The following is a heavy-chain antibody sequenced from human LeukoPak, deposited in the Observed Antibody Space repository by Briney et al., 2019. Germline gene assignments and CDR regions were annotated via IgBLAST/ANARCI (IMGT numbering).Heavy chain of an antibody. Sequence: KPSETLSLTCTVSGGSISSSSYCWGWVRQPPGKGLEWIGSIYYSGSTYYNPSLKSRVTISVDTSKNPFSLKLSSVTAADTAVYYCARPRPYSSGWYYFDYWGQGTLVTVSS. CDR3: ARPRPYSSGWYYFDY. V-gene: IGHV4-39*01. CDR2: IYYSGST. CDR1: GGSISSSSYC. D-gene: IGHD6-19*01. J-gene: IGHJ4*02.